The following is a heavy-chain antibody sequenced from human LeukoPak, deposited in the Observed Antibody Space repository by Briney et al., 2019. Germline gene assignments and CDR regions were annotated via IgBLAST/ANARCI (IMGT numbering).Heavy chain of an antibody. Sequence: PSETLSLTCTVSGGSISSSSYYWGWIRQPPGKGLEWIGSIYYSGSTYYNPSLKSRVTISVDTSKNQFSLRLSSVTAADTAVYYCARILAEVITGPFDYWGQGTLVTVSS. CDR1: GGSISSSSYY. CDR3: ARILAEVITGPFDY. V-gene: IGHV4-39*07. D-gene: IGHD3-22*01. CDR2: IYYSGST. J-gene: IGHJ4*02.